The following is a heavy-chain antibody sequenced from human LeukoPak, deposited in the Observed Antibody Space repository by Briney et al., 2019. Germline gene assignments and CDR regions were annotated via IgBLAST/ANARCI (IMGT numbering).Heavy chain of an antibody. Sequence: SETLSLTCTVSGGSISSSSYYWGWIRQPPGKGLEWIGSIYYSGSPYYNPSLKSRVTISVDTSKNQFSLKLSSVTAADTAVYYCARLPIVVAVAATLWGQGTLVTVSS. V-gene: IGHV4-39*01. CDR2: IYYSGSP. D-gene: IGHD2-15*01. CDR1: GGSISSSSYY. J-gene: IGHJ4*02. CDR3: ARLPIVVAVAATL.